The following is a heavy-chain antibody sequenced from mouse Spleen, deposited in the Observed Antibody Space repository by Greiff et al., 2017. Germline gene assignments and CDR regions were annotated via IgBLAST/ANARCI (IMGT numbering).Heavy chain of an antibody. J-gene: IGHJ1*01. V-gene: IGHV1S56*01. D-gene: IGHD4-1*01. Sequence: QVQLQQSGPELVKPGASVRISCKASGYTFTSYYIHWVKQRPGQGLEWIGWIYPGNVNTKYNEKFKGKATLTADKSSSTAYMQLSSLTSEDSAVYFCARSDWYWYFDVWGAGTTVTVSS. CDR3: ARSDWYWYFDV. CDR2: IYPGNVNT. CDR1: GYTFTSYY.